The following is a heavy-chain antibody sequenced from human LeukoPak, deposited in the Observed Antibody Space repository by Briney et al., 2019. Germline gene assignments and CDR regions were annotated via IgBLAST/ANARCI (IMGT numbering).Heavy chain of an antibody. V-gene: IGHV3-23*01. Sequence: GGSLRLSCAAPGFTLSSYAMSWVRQAPGKGLEWVSAISGSGGSTYYADSVKGRFTISRDNSKNTLYLQMNSLRAEDTAVYYCARPNYDFWSGYLLGGDYYYYGMDVWGQGTTVTVSS. CDR2: ISGSGGST. CDR1: GFTLSSYA. J-gene: IGHJ6*02. D-gene: IGHD3-3*01. CDR3: ARPNYDFWSGYLLGGDYYYYGMDV.